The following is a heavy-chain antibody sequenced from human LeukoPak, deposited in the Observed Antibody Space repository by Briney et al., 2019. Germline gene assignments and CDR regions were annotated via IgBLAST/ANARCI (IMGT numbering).Heavy chain of an antibody. Sequence: PSETLSLTCAVYGGSFSGYYWSWIRQPPGKGLEWIGETNHSGSTNYNPSLKSRVSMPVDSSKNQISLKLHSVTAADTAVYFCVRGPYSSDAGYWGQGTLVIVSS. D-gene: IGHD5-12*01. V-gene: IGHV4-34*01. J-gene: IGHJ4*02. CDR2: TNHSGST. CDR3: VRGPYSSDAGY. CDR1: GGSFSGYY.